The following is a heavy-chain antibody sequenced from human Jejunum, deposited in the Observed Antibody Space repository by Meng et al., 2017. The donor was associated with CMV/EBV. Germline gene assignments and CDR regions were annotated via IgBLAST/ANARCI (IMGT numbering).Heavy chain of an antibody. CDR1: GYTFTNHD. CDR3: ARGAGSGGRDWFDP. D-gene: IGHD2-15*01. Sequence: QVQLLQSGAEVKKPGASVKVSCKASGYTFTNHDINGVRQATGQGLEWMGWMNSNSGNAGYAQKFQGRVTMTRDTSINTAYMELSSLRFEDTAVYYCARGAGSGGRDWFDPWGQGTLVTVSS. V-gene: IGHV1-8*01. CDR2: MNSNSGNA. J-gene: IGHJ5*02.